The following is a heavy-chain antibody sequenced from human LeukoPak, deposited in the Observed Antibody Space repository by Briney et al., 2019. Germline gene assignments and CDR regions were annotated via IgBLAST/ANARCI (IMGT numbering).Heavy chain of an antibody. D-gene: IGHD2-21*02. V-gene: IGHV4-59*08. CDR1: GGSFSYYY. Sequence: PSETLSLTCTVSGGSFSYYYWSWIRQPPGKGLEWIGYVYYSGSTSYNPSLKSRVTISLDTSKHQFSLKLNSVTAADTAVYYCARHAYCGGDCFGGAFEIWGQGTMVTVSS. CDR2: VYYSGST. J-gene: IGHJ3*02. CDR3: ARHAYCGGDCFGGAFEI.